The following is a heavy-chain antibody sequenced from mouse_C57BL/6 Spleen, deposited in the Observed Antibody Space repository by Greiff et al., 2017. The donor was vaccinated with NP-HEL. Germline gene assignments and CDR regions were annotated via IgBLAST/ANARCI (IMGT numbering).Heavy chain of an antibody. V-gene: IGHV1-69*01. J-gene: IGHJ4*01. CDR2: IDPSDSYT. CDR3: ARGGAQAHYYYAMDY. Sequence: QVQLKQPGAELVMPGASVKLSCKASGYTFTSYWMHWVKQRPGQGLEWIGEIDPSDSYTNYNQKFKGKSTLTVDKSSSTAYMQLSSLTSEDSAVYYCARGGAQAHYYYAMDYWGQGTSVTVSS. CDR1: GYTFTSYW. D-gene: IGHD3-2*02.